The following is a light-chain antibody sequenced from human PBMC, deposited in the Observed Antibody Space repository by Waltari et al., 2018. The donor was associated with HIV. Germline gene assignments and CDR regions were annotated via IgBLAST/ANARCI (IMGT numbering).Light chain of an antibody. CDR1: SSDLGGYNY. CDR3: SSYAGSNNLGV. Sequence: QSALTQPPSASGSPGQSVTISCTGTSSDLGGYNYVSLYQQHPGKAPKLMIYEVSKRPSGVPDLFSGSKSGNTASLTVSGLQAEDEADYYCSSYAGSNNLGVFGGGTKLTVL. J-gene: IGLJ3*02. CDR2: EVS. V-gene: IGLV2-8*01.